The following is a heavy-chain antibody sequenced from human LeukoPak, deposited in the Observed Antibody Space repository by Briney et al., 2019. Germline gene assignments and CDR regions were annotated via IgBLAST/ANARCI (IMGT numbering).Heavy chain of an antibody. Sequence: PSETLSLTCTVSGGYINKYYWNLIRQPPGKGLEWIADIHYSGNTNYNPSLKARLTISIDTPKNQFSLKVTSVTAGHTAVHYCAGKTATAGRTWFDPGGRGTLVAVS. J-gene: IGHJ5*02. V-gene: IGHV4-59*01. CDR1: GGYINKYY. D-gene: IGHD6-13*01. CDR3: AGKTATAGRTWFDP. CDR2: IHYSGNT.